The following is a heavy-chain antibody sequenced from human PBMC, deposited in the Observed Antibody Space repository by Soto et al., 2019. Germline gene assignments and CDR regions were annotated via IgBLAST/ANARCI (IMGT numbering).Heavy chain of an antibody. CDR2: ISNTGSTT. Sequence: PGGSLRLSCAASGFTFNNYAINWVRQAPGKGLEWVSTISNTGSTTYYANSVKGRFTISRDNSKNTLYLQMNSLRAEDTAVYYCAKDLGAYGGCFDYWGQGTLVTVSS. CDR1: GFTFNNYA. CDR3: AKDLGAYGGCFDY. D-gene: IGHD4-17*01. V-gene: IGHV3-23*01. J-gene: IGHJ4*02.